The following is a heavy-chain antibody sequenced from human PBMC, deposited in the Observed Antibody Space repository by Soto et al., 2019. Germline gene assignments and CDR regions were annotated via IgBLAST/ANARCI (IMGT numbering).Heavy chain of an antibody. J-gene: IGHJ6*03. CDR2: INPSGGST. V-gene: IGHV1-46*03. D-gene: IGHD3-10*01. CDR3: AREYSTREYYYGSGSLRRPHYYYYMDV. Sequence: ASVKVSCKASGYTFTSYYMHWVRQAPGQGLEWMGIINPSGGSTSYAQKFQGRVTMTRDTSTSTVYMELSSLRSEDTAVYYCAREYSTREYYYGSGSLRRPHYYYYMDVWGKGTTVTVSS. CDR1: GYTFTSYY.